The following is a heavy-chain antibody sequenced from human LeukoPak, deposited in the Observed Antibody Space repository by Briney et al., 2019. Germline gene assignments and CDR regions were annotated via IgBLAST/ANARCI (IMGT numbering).Heavy chain of an antibody. CDR3: ARVPIDWNGRGDY. CDR2: ISSSGSTI. D-gene: IGHD1-1*01. CDR1: GFTFSSYE. Sequence: GGSLRLPCAASGFTFSSYEMNWVRQAPGKGLEWVSYISSSGSTIYYADSVKGRFTISRDNAKNSLYLQMNSLRAEDTAVYYCARVPIDWNGRGDYWGQGTLVTVSS. J-gene: IGHJ4*02. V-gene: IGHV3-48*03.